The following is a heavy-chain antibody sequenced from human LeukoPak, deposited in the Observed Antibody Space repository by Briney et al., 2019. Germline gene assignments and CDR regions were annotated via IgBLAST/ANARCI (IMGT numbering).Heavy chain of an antibody. CDR1: GGSMSSGGYS. J-gene: IGHJ6*04. CDR3: ARGRAAAGYYGMDV. V-gene: IGHV4-30-2*01. Sequence: SQTLSLTCAVSGGSMSSGGYSWSWIRQPPGKGLEWIGYIYHSGSTYYNPSLKSRVTISVDRSKNQFSLKLSSVTAADTAVYYCARGRAAAGYYGMDVWGKGTTVTVSS. D-gene: IGHD6-13*01. CDR2: IYHSGST.